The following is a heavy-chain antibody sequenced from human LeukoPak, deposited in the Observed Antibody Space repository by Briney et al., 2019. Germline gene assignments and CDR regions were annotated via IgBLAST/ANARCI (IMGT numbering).Heavy chain of an antibody. D-gene: IGHD3-10*01. CDR3: AKVRTVPRATMAGDFDY. J-gene: IGHJ4*02. V-gene: IGHV3-23*01. CDR2: ISASGAT. Sequence: QPGGSLRLSCAASGITFSRYAMSSVRQAPGKGLECVSGISASGATYDADCVKGRFTISRDNSKNTLYLQMHSLRAEDTAVYYCAKVRTVPRATMAGDFDYWGQGTLVTVSS. CDR1: GITFSRYA.